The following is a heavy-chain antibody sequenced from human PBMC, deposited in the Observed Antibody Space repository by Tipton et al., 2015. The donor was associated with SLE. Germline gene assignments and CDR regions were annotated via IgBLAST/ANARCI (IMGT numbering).Heavy chain of an antibody. Sequence: LRLSCTVSGGSISSHYWSWIRQPPGKGLEWIGYIYYSGSTNYNPSLKSRVTMSVDTSKNQFSLKLSSVTAADTAVYYCARVTTVTTDCYYGMDVWGQGTTVTVSS. CDR3: ARVTTVTTDCYYGMDV. J-gene: IGHJ6*02. D-gene: IGHD4-17*01. CDR1: GGSISSHY. CDR2: IYYSGST. V-gene: IGHV4-59*11.